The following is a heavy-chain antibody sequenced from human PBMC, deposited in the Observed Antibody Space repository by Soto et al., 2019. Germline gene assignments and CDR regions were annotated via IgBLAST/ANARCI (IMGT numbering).Heavy chain of an antibody. V-gene: IGHV1-69*12. J-gene: IGHJ6*02. Sequence: QVQLVQSGAEVKKPGSSVKVSCKASGGTFSSYAISWVRQAPGQGLEWMGGIIPIFGTANYAQKFQGRVTITADESTSTAYMELSSLRSEDTAVYYCARVSVVVVAATAYYGMDVWGQGTTVTVSS. CDR2: IIPIFGTA. CDR1: GGTFSSYA. CDR3: ARVSVVVVAATAYYGMDV. D-gene: IGHD2-15*01.